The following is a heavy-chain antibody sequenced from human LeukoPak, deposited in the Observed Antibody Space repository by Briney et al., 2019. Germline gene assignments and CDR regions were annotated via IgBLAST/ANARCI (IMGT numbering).Heavy chain of an antibody. D-gene: IGHD3-16*01. CDR3: VREASYYDYVWGPPNWFDP. CDR2: INPSGGST. CDR1: GYTFTSYY. Sequence: ASVKVSCKASGYTFTSYYMHWVRQAPGQGLEWMGIINPSGGSTSYAQKFQGRVTMTRDTSTSTVYMELSRLRSDDTAVYYCVREASYYDYVWGPPNWFDPWGQGTLVTVSS. J-gene: IGHJ5*02. V-gene: IGHV1-46*01.